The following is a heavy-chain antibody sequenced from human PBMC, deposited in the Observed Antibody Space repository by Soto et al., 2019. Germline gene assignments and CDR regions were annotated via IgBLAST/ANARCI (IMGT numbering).Heavy chain of an antibody. J-gene: IGHJ6*02. V-gene: IGHV1-3*01. CDR3: ARDLRGIAARNYYYGMDV. CDR2: INAGNGNT. Sequence: GASVKVSCKASGYTFTSYGISWVRQAPGQRLEWMGWINAGNGNTKYSQKFQGRVTITRDTSASTAYMELSSLRSEDTAVYYCARDLRGIAARNYYYGMDVWGQGTTVTVSS. D-gene: IGHD6-6*01. CDR1: GYTFTSYG.